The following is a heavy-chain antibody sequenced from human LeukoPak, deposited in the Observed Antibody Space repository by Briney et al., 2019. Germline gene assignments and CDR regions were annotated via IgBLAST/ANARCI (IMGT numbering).Heavy chain of an antibody. Sequence: SETLSLTCTVSGGSISSYYWSWIRQPPGKGLEWIGYIYYSGSTNYNPSLKSRVTISVDTSKNQFSLKLSSVTAADTAVYYCASLPGPSGYSSWYRDDAFDIWGQGTMVTVSS. D-gene: IGHD6-13*01. CDR2: IYYSGST. V-gene: IGHV4-59*01. CDR1: GGSISSYY. CDR3: ASLPGPSGYSSWYRDDAFDI. J-gene: IGHJ3*02.